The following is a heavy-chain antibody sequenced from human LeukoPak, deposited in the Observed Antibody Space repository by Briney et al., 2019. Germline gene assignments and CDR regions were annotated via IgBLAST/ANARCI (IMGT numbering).Heavy chain of an antibody. J-gene: IGHJ3*02. D-gene: IGHD3-22*01. CDR3: ARQGGPMTVVVKVASDI. CDR2: INPKSGGT. CDR1: GYTFTDYY. V-gene: IGHV1-2*02. Sequence: ASVKVSCKASGYTFTDYYMHWVRQAPGQGLEWMGWINPKSGGTNHAQRFQGRVTMTRDTSISTAYMELSSLGSDDTAVYYCARQGGPMTVVVKVASDIWGQGATVTVSS.